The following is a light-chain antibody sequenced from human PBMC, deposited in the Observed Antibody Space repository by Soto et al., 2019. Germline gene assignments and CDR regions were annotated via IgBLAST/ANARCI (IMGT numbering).Light chain of an antibody. CDR3: LQYNSYP. CDR1: QGIGNA. V-gene: IGKV1-17*01. CDR2: HAY. J-gene: IGKJ3*01. Sequence: IQMTQSASSLSASVGDRVTISCRASQGIGNALGWYQQKPGNHPKVLSYHAYNLQSGGPGKLCGRGSGTEFTLTIGRLQPDDCATYYCLQYNSYPFGQGTKVDIK.